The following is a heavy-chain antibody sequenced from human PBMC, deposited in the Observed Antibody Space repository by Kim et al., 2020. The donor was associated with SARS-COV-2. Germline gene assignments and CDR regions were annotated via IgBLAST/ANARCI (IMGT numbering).Heavy chain of an antibody. D-gene: IGHD3-10*01. V-gene: IGHV3-23*01. J-gene: IGHJ3*02. Sequence: SGKGRFTISRDNSKNTLYLQMNSLRAEDTAVYYCAKDRAGRFGLDAFDIWGQGTMVTVSS. CDR3: AKDRAGRFGLDAFDI.